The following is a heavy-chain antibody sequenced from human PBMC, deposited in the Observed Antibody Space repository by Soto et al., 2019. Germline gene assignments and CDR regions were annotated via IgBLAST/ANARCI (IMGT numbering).Heavy chain of an antibody. J-gene: IGHJ6*03. D-gene: IGHD2-2*01. CDR2: IYYSGST. CDR3: ARQVESYCSSTSCYSGTVWVGTNYYYYYMDV. V-gene: IGHV4-59*08. Sequence: SETLSLTCTVSGGSISSYYWSWIRQPPGKGLEWIGYIYYSGSTNYNPSLKSRVTISVDTSKNQFSLKLSSGTAADTAVYYCARQVESYCSSTSCYSGTVWVGTNYYYYYMDVWGKGTTVTVSS. CDR1: GGSISSYY.